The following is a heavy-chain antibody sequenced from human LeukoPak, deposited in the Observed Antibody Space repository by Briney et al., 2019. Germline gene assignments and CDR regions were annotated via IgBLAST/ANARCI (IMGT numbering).Heavy chain of an antibody. CDR3: AKVWAARYFDS. J-gene: IGHJ4*02. CDR2: ISGSGEST. CDR1: GFTFSTYT. V-gene: IGHV3-23*01. Sequence: GGSLRLSCAASGFTFSTYTMSWVRQAPGKGLEWVSGISGSGESTYYADSVKGRFTISRDNSKNTLYLQMNRLRAEDTAVYHCAKVWAARYFDSWGQGTLVTVSS. D-gene: IGHD3-16*01.